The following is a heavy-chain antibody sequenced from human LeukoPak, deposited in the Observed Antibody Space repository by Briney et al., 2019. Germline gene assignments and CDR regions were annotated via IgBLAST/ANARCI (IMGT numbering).Heavy chain of an antibody. CDR1: GGSISSYY. Sequence: PSETLSLTCTVSGGSISSYYWSWIRQPPGKGLEWIGYIYYSGSTNYNPSLKSRVIISVDTSKNQFSLKLSSVTAADTAVYYCARVRRDGYNRYYFDYWGQGTLVTVSS. J-gene: IGHJ4*02. D-gene: IGHD5-24*01. CDR3: ARVRRDGYNRYYFDY. CDR2: IYYSGST. V-gene: IGHV4-59*01.